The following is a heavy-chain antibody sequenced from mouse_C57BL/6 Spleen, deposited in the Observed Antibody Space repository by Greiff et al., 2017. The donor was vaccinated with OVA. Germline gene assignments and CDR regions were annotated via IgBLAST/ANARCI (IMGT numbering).Heavy chain of an antibody. CDR1: GYAFSSSW. D-gene: IGHD1-1*01. CDR2: IYPGDGDT. J-gene: IGHJ2*01. CDR3: AFITTVVEYYFDY. V-gene: IGHV1-82*01. Sequence: QVQLQQPGPELVKPGASVKISCKASGYAFSSSWMNWVKQRPGKGLEWIGRIYPGDGDTNYNGKFKGKATLTADKSSSTAYMQLSSLTSEDSAVYFCAFITTVVEYYFDYWGQGTTLTVSS.